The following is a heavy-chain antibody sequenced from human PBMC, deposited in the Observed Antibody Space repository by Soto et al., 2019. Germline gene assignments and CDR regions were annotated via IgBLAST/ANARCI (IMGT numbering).Heavy chain of an antibody. J-gene: IGHJ6*02. V-gene: IGHV3-53*01. Sequence: GGSLRLSCAASGFTVSSNYMSWVRQAPGKGLEWVSVIYSGGSTYYADSVKGRFTISRDNSKNTLYLQMNSLRAEDTAVYYCARDRGVSPPNYYYYGMDVWGQGTTVTVS. CDR3: ARDRGVSPPNYYYYGMDV. CDR2: IYSGGST. D-gene: IGHD3-10*01. CDR1: GFTVSSNY.